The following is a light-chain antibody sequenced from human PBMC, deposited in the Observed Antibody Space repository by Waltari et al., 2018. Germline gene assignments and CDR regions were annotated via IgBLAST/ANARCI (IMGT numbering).Light chain of an antibody. CDR1: TSDVGGYNY. Sequence: QSALTQPRSVSGSPGQSVALSCTGPTSDVGGYNYVSWYQQHPGKAPKLMIYDVTKRPPGVPDRFSGSKSGNTASLTISGLQADDEADYYCCSYAGPFGGGTKLTVL. V-gene: IGLV2-11*01. CDR3: CSYAGP. CDR2: DVT. J-gene: IGLJ2*01.